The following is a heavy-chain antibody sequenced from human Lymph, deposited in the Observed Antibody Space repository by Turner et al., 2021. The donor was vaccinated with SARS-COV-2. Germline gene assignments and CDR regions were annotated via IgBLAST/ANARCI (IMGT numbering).Heavy chain of an antibody. J-gene: IGHJ5*02. D-gene: IGHD2-21*02. CDR3: ARETVNNWVDP. Sequence: QVQLQESGPRLVKPLETLSLPCTVSGGSMNSNYWSWIRQPPGKRLEWIVYIYYRGSTNYNPSLESRVTISVDTSRNQFSLNLTSVTAADTAIYYCARETVNNWVDPWGQGTLVTVSS. CDR1: GGSMNSNY. V-gene: IGHV4-59*01. CDR2: IYYRGST.